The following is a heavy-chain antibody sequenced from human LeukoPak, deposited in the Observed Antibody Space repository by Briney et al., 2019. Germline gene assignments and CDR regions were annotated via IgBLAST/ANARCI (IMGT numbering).Heavy chain of an antibody. D-gene: IGHD5-12*01. CDR3: ARHLDIVATSVTYYYYYGMDV. V-gene: IGHV1-24*01. CDR2: FDPEDGET. CDR1: GYTLTELS. Sequence: ASVKVSCKVSGYTLTELSMHWVRQAPGKGLEWMGGFDPEDGETIYAQKFQGRVTMTEDTSTDTAYMELSSLRSEDTAVYYCARHLDIVATSVTYYYYYGMDVWGQGTTVTVSS. J-gene: IGHJ6*02.